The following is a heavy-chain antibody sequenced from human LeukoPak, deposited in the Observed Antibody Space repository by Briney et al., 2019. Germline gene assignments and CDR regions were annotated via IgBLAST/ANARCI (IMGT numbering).Heavy chain of an antibody. Sequence: SETLSLTCTVSGGSISSSSYYWGWIRQPPGKGLEWIGSIYYSGSTWSSLKSRVTISIDTSKNKFSLKLSSVPAADTAVHYCARAGYSYGYVDYWGQGTLVTVSS. CDR2: IYYSGST. CDR3: ARAGYSYGYVDY. V-gene: IGHV4-39*07. J-gene: IGHJ4*02. D-gene: IGHD5-18*01. CDR1: GGSISSSSYY.